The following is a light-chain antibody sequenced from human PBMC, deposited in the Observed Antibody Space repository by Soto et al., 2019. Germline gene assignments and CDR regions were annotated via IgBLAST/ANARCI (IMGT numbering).Light chain of an antibody. CDR3: GAWDGRLSVVL. CDR1: SANIGSNY. Sequence: QAVLTQPPSVSAAPGQKVTISCSGSSANIGSNYVSWYQQFPGTAPKLVIYDSDRRPSEIPDRVSGSKSGTSATLDITGLQTGDEAEYYCGAWDGRLSVVLFGGGTKLTVL. J-gene: IGLJ2*01. V-gene: IGLV1-51*01. CDR2: DSD.